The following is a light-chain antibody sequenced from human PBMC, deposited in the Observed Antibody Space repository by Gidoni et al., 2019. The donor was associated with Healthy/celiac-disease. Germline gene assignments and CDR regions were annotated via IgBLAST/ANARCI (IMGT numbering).Light chain of an antibody. V-gene: IGKV3-15*01. J-gene: IGKJ4*01. CDR3: QQYNNWPLT. CDR2: GAS. Sequence: EIVMTQSPATLSVSPGERATLSCRASQSVSSNLAWYQQKPGQAPRLLIYGASTRATGIPARFSGSVSVTEFTLTISSLQSEYFAVYYCQQYNNWPLTFGGGTKVEIK. CDR1: QSVSSN.